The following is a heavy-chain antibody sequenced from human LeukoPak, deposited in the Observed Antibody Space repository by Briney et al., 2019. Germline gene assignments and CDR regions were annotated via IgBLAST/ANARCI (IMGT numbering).Heavy chain of an antibody. V-gene: IGHV3-66*01. CDR1: GFTVSSNY. CDR2: IYSGGST. Sequence: PGGSLRLSCAASGFTVSSNYMSWVRQAPGKGLEWVSVIYSGGSTYYADSVKGRFTISRDNAKNTLYLQMNSLRAEDTAVYFCARDLATTWRPEDAFDIWGQGTMVTVSS. D-gene: IGHD1-14*01. J-gene: IGHJ3*02. CDR3: ARDLATTWRPEDAFDI.